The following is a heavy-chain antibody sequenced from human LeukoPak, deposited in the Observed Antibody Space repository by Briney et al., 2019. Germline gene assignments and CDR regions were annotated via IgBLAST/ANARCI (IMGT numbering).Heavy chain of an antibody. V-gene: IGHV1-69*13. D-gene: IGHD5-24*01. J-gene: IGHJ4*02. CDR1: GGTFSSYA. CDR2: IIPIFGTA. CDR3: ARVTEMATIWDY. Sequence: SVKVSCKASGGTFSSYAISWVRQAPGQGLEWMGGIIPIFGTANYAQKFQGRVTITADESTSTAYMELSSLRSEDTAVYYCARVTEMATIWDYWGQATLVTVSS.